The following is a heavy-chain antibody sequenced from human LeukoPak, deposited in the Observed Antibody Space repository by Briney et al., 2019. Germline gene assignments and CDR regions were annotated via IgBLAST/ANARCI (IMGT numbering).Heavy chain of an antibody. Sequence: SETLSLTCTVSGYSISSGYYWGWIRQPPGKGLKWIGNIYHSGSTYYNPSLKSRVTISVDTSKNQFSLKLSSVTAADTAVYYCARTYYDILTGYYLDCWGQGTLVTVSS. J-gene: IGHJ4*02. V-gene: IGHV4-38-2*02. CDR1: GYSISSGYY. CDR2: IYHSGST. D-gene: IGHD3-9*01. CDR3: ARTYYDILTGYYLDC.